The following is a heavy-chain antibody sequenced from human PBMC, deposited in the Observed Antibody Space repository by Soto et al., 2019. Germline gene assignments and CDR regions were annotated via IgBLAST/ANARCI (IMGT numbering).Heavy chain of an antibody. CDR2: IYHSGST. CDR3: ARSRWLGDAFDI. D-gene: IGHD6-19*01. V-gene: IGHV4-4*02. CDR1: SGSISSSTW. J-gene: IGHJ3*02. Sequence: QVQLQDSGPGLVKPSGTLSLTCAVSSGSISSSTWWSWVRQPPGKGLEWIGEIYHSGSTNYNPSLKSRVTISVDKSKNQFALKLSSVTAADTAVYYCARSRWLGDAFDIWGQGTMVTVSS.